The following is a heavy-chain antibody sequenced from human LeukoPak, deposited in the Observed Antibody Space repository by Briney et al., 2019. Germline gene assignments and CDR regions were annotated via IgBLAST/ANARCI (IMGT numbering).Heavy chain of an antibody. J-gene: IGHJ4*02. Sequence: GGSLRLSCAASGFTVSSNYMSWVRQAPGKGLEWVSVIYSGGSTYYADSVKGRFTISRDNSKNTLYLQMNSLRAEDTAVYYCARVIYYYGSGSDYWGQGTLVTASS. D-gene: IGHD3-10*01. CDR2: IYSGGST. CDR1: GFTVSSNY. V-gene: IGHV3-66*01. CDR3: ARVIYYYGSGSDY.